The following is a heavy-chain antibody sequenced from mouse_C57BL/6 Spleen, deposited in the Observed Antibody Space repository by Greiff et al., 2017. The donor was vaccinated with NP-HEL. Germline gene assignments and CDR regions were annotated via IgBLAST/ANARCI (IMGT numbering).Heavy chain of an antibody. CDR2: ITHSGET. CDR1: GFPITSGYY. V-gene: IGHV12-3*01. Sequence: VKLQESGPGLVKPSQSLFLTCSITGFPITSGYYWIWIRQSPGNPLEWMGYITHSGETFYNPSLQSPISITRETSKNQFFLQLNSVTTEDTAMYYCAGGGYAPYFDVWGTGTTVTVSS. J-gene: IGHJ1*03. CDR3: AGGGYAPYFDV. D-gene: IGHD3-2*02.